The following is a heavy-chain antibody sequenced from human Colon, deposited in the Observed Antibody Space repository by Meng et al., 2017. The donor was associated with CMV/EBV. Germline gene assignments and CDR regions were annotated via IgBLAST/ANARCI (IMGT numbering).Heavy chain of an antibody. D-gene: IGHD2-2*02. Sequence: ASVKVSCKASGYTFNKHGINWVRQAPGQGLEWMGWINPNSGGTNYAQKFQGRVTMTRDTSISTAYMELSRLRSDDTAVYYCARGYCSSTSCYKGNDYWGQGTLVTVSS. CDR2: INPNSGGT. CDR1: GYTFNKHG. J-gene: IGHJ4*02. V-gene: IGHV1-2*02. CDR3: ARGYCSSTSCYKGNDY.